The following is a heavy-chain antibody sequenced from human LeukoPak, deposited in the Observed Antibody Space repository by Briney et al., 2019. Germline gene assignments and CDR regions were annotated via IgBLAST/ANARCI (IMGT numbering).Heavy chain of an antibody. Sequence: ASVKVSCKASGYTFTNNFMHWVRQAPGQGLEWMGIINPSGGSTSYAQKFQGRVTMTRDMSTSTVYMELSSLRSEDTAVYYCAREGVATMKDAFDIWGQGTMVTVSS. CDR2: INPSGGST. CDR1: GYTFTNNF. CDR3: AREGVATMKDAFDI. V-gene: IGHV1-46*01. D-gene: IGHD5-12*01. J-gene: IGHJ3*02.